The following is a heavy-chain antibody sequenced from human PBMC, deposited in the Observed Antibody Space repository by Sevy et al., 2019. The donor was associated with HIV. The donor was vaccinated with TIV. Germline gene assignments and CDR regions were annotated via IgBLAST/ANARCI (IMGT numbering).Heavy chain of an antibody. CDR1: GFTFSDYY. Sequence: GGSLRLSCAASGFTFSDYYMSWIRQAPGKGLEWVSYISGSDNTIYYADSVKGRFTISRDNAKNSLYLQMNSLRAEDTAVYYCARDHVKDGDLGDYYYYAMDVWGQRTTVTVSS. CDR2: ISGSDNTI. V-gene: IGHV3-11*01. D-gene: IGHD4-17*01. CDR3: ARDHVKDGDLGDYYYYAMDV. J-gene: IGHJ6*02.